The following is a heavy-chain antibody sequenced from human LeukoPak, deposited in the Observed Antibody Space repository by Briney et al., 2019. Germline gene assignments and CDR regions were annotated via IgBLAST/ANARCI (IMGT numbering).Heavy chain of an antibody. V-gene: IGHV3-7*01. CDR2: IKEDGSEK. J-gene: IGHJ6*03. D-gene: IGHD5-18*01. CDR1: GFTFSSYW. Sequence: GGSLRLSCAVSGFTFSSYWMTWVRQAPGKGLEWVANIKEDGSEKNYMDSVKGRFTISRDNAKNTLYLQMNSLRAEDTAVYYCARDSAAMARGYYYYYMDVWGKGTTVTVSS. CDR3: ARDSAAMARGYYYYYMDV.